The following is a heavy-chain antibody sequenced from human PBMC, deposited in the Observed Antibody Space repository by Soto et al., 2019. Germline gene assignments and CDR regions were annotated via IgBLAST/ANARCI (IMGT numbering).Heavy chain of an antibody. J-gene: IGHJ4*02. CDR2: ISGSGGSA. Sequence: EVQLLESGGALVHPGGSLRLSCAASGFTFSSCAMNWVRQAPEKGLEWVSTISGSGGSAYYADSVKGRFTISKDNSKNTLYLQMNSLRAEDTAVYFCEKEGSSGLYYFDYWGQGTLVTVSS. CDR1: GFTFSSCA. CDR3: EKEGSSGLYYFDY. D-gene: IGHD6-19*01. V-gene: IGHV3-23*01.